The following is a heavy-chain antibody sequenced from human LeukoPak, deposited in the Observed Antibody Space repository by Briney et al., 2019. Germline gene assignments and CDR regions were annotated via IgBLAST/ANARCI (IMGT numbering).Heavy chain of an antibody. CDR3: ARGGLTPVYYYYYMDV. Sequence: SVKVSCKASGGTFSSYAISWVRRAPGQGLEWLGGIIPIFGTANYAQKFQGRVTITADESTSTAYMELSSLRSEDTAVYYCARGGLTPVYYYYYMDVWGKGTTVTVSS. J-gene: IGHJ6*03. CDR2: IIPIFGTA. D-gene: IGHD1-14*01. CDR1: GGTFSSYA. V-gene: IGHV1-69*13.